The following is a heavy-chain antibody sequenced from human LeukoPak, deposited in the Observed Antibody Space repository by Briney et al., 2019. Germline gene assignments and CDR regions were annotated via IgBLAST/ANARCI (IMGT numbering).Heavy chain of an antibody. CDR3: ARDSLGEYSSGWATDYHYYYGMDV. CDR2: ISSSSSYI. V-gene: IGHV3-21*01. D-gene: IGHD6-19*01. CDR1: GFTFSSYS. Sequence: GGSLRLSCAASGFTFSSYSMNWVRQAPGKGLEWVSSISSSSSYIYYADSVKGRFTISRDNAKNSLYLQMNSLRAEDTAVYYCARDSLGEYSSGWATDYHYYYGMDVWGQGTTVTVSS. J-gene: IGHJ6*02.